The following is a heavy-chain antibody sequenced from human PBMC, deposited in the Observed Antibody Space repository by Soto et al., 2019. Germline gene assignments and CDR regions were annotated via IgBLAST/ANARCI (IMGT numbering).Heavy chain of an antibody. CDR1: GGPISSGGYS. V-gene: IGHV4-30-2*01. CDR3: ARALRRPRGSGSFDYYYYGMDV. Sequence: SETLSLTCAVSGGPISSGGYSWSWIRQPPGKGLEWIGYIYHSGSTYYNPSLKSRVTISVDRSKNQFSLKLSSVTAADTAVYYCARALRRPRGSGSFDYYYYGMDVWGQGTTVTVSS. J-gene: IGHJ6*02. D-gene: IGHD3-10*01. CDR2: IYHSGST.